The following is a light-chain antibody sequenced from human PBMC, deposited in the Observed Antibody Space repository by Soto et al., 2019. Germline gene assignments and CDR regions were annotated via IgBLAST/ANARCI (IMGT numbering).Light chain of an antibody. CDR3: QSYDSSRSAVV. CDR2: GNS. CDR1: SSNIGAGYD. J-gene: IGLJ2*01. V-gene: IGLV1-40*01. Sequence: QSVLTQPPSVSGAPGQRVTISCTGSSSNIGAGYDVHWYQQLPGTAPKLLIYGNSNRPSGVPDRFSGSKSGTSASLAITGLQAEDEADYCCQSYDSSRSAVVFGGGTKLTVL.